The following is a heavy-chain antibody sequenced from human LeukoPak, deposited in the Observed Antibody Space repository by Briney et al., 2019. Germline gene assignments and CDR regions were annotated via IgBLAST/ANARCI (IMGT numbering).Heavy chain of an antibody. J-gene: IGHJ4*02. CDR2: ITATSSST. CDR1: GFTVSSNY. CDR3: AKLFDSGTYNNFFHY. V-gene: IGHV3-23*01. Sequence: PGGSLRLSCAVSGFTVSSNYMSWVRKAPGKGLEWVSAITATSSSTYDADSVQGRFTISRDNSKNTLFLQMNSLRPEDTAIYYCAKLFDSGTYNNFFHYWGQGTLVTVSS. D-gene: IGHD3-10*01.